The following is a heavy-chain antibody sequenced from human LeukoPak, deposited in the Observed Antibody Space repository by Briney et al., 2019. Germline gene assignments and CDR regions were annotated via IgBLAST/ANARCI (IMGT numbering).Heavy chain of an antibody. V-gene: IGHV1-46*01. Sequence: ASVKVSCKASGYTFTSYYMHWVRQAPGQGLEWMGIINPSGGSTSYAQKFQGRVTMTRDMSTSTVYIELSSLRSEDTAVYYCAKGQSGSWYGLGYYYYGMDVWGQGTTVTVSS. CDR3: AKGQSGSWYGLGYYYYGMDV. CDR2: INPSGGST. J-gene: IGHJ6*02. CDR1: GYTFTSYY. D-gene: IGHD6-13*01.